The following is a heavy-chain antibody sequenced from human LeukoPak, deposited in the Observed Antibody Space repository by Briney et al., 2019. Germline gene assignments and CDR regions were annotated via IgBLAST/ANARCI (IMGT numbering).Heavy chain of an antibody. J-gene: IGHJ4*02. CDR2: IVGNGGGI. V-gene: IGHV3-23*01. CDR3: AKDRIPDGYYSIDF. CDR1: GFTFSSKT. Sequence: GGSLRLSCAASGFTFSSKTYWMHWVRQAPGKGLGWVSVIVGNGGGIDYADSVKGRFTISRHNSKNTLYLQMNSLRAEDTAVYYCAKDRIPDGYYSIDFWGQGILVTVSS. D-gene: IGHD2-21*01.